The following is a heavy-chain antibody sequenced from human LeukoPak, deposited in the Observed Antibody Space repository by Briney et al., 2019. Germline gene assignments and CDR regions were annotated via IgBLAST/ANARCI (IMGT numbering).Heavy chain of an antibody. CDR3: ARDAVPGDY. J-gene: IGHJ4*02. CDR1: GFTFNNYW. Sequence: PGGSLRLSSAASGFTFNNYWMSWVRQAPGKGLEWVANIKQDGSEKYYVDSVKGQFTISRDNAKNSLYLQMDSLRAEDTAVYYCARDAVPGDYWGQGTLVTVSS. V-gene: IGHV3-7*05. CDR2: IKQDGSEK. D-gene: IGHD6-19*01.